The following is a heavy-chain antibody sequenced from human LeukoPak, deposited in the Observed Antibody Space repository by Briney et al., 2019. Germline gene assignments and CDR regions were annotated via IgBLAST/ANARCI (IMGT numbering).Heavy chain of an antibody. D-gene: IGHD5-18*01. V-gene: IGHV4-34*01. CDR3: ARNSYGPYYFDY. CDR1: GGSFSGYY. Sequence: SETLSLTCAVYGGSFSGYYWSWIRQPPGKGLEWIGEINHSGSTNYNPSLKSRVTTSVDTSKNQFSLQLSSVTAADTAVYYCARNSYGPYYFDYWGQGTLVTVSS. J-gene: IGHJ4*02. CDR2: INHSGST.